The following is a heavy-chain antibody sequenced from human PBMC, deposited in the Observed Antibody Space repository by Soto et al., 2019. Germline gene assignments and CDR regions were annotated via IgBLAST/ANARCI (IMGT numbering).Heavy chain of an antibody. CDR3: ARDAGIWSHEYFQH. D-gene: IGHD2-15*01. V-gene: IGHV3-11*01. Sequence: GGSLRLSCAASGFTFSDYYMSWIRQAPGKGLEWVSYISSSGSTIYYADSVKGRFTISRDNAKNSLYLQMNSLRAEDTAVYYCARDAGIWSHEYFQHWGQGTLVTVSS. J-gene: IGHJ1*01. CDR2: ISSSGSTI. CDR1: GFTFSDYY.